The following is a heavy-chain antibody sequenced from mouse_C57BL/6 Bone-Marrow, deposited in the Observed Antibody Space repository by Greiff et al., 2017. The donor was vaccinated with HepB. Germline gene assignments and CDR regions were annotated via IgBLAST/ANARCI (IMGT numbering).Heavy chain of an antibody. CDR2: IYPGSGST. CDR1: GYTFTSYW. CDR3: ARRDVGDAMDY. Sequence: QVQLQQPGAELVKPGASVKMSCKASGYTFTSYWITWVKQRPGQGLEWIGDIYPGSGSTNYNEKFKSKATLTVDTSSSTAYMQLSSLTSEDAAVYYCARRDVGDAMDYWGQGTSVTVSS. V-gene: IGHV1-55*01. D-gene: IGHD4-1*01. J-gene: IGHJ4*01.